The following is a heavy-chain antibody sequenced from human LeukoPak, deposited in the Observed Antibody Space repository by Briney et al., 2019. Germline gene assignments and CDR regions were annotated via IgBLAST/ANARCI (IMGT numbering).Heavy chain of an antibody. J-gene: IGHJ4*02. CDR2: ICYSGST. V-gene: IGHV4-39*01. CDR1: GGSISSSSYY. Sequence: PSETLSLTCTVSGGSISSSSYYWGWIRQPPGKGLEWIGRICYSGSTYHNPSLKSRVTISVDTSKNQFSLKLSSVTAADTAVYYCASQDERITMVRGVIRFDYWGQGTLVTVSS. CDR3: ASQDERITMVRGVIRFDY. D-gene: IGHD3-10*01.